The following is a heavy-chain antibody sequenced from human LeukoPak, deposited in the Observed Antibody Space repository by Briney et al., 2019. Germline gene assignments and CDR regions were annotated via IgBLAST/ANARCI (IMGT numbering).Heavy chain of an antibody. V-gene: IGHV3-23*01. CDR3: ARQYSSSSRTYYYYMDV. J-gene: IGHJ6*03. D-gene: IGHD6-6*01. Sequence: GGSLRLSCAASGFTFRSYAMNWVRQAPGKGLEWVSSISGSGDSTYYADSVKGRFTISRDNSKNSLYLQMNSLRAEDTAVYYCARQYSSSSRTYYYYMDVWGKGTTVTVSS. CDR2: ISGSGDST. CDR1: GFTFRSYA.